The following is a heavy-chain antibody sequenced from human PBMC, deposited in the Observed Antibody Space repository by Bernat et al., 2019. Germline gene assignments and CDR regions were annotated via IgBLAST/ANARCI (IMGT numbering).Heavy chain of an antibody. J-gene: IGHJ4*02. CDR2: ISSSSSTI. CDR1: GFTFSSYS. V-gene: IGHV3-48*01. D-gene: IGHD3-3*01. Sequence: EVQLVESGGGLVQPGGSLRLSCAASGFTFSSYSMNWVRQAPGKGLEWVSYISSSSSTIYYADSVKGRFTISRDNAKNSLYLQMNSLRAEDTAVYYCAREGREADFWSGYYTWAYFDYWGQGTLVTVSS. CDR3: AREGREADFWSGYYTWAYFDY.